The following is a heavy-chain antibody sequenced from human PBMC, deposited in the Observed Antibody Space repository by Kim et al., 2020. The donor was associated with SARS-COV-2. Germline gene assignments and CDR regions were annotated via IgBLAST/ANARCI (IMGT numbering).Heavy chain of an antibody. V-gene: IGHV3-74*01. J-gene: IGHJ4*02. CDR2: INNDGSST. Sequence: GGSLRLSCAASGFTLSSNWMHWVRQAPGKGLEYVSSINNDGSSTNYADSVKGRFTISRDNAKNTLYLQMNSLRAEDTAVYYCARGRPSGWADWGQGTLVTVSA. CDR3: ARGRPSGWAD. CDR1: GFTLSSNW. D-gene: IGHD6-19*01.